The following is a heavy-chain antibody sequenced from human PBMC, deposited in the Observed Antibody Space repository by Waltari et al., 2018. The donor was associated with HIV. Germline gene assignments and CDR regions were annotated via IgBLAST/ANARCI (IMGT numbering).Heavy chain of an antibody. CDR2: IRSKAYGGTT. CDR1: VFTFGDYS. V-gene: IGHV3-49*04. D-gene: IGHD2-2*01. Sequence: EAQLVASGGGWVQPGRSLPLPCTAPVFTFGDYSMSWVRQAPGKGLEWIGFIRSKAYGGTTEYAASVKGRFIISRDDSKGIAFLQMNSLIIEDTAVYYCADQTNFHYWGQGTLVTVSS. J-gene: IGHJ4*02. CDR3: ADQTNFHY.